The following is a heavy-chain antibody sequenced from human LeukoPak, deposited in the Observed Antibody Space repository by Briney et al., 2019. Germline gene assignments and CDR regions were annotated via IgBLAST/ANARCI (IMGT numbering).Heavy chain of an antibody. CDR2: MNPNSGNT. J-gene: IGHJ6*02. CDR1: GYTFTSYD. D-gene: IGHD3-9*01. Sequence: ASVKVSCKASGYTFTSYDINWVRQATGQGLEWMGCMNPNSGNTGYAQKFQGRVTMTRNTSISTAYMELSSLRSEDTAVYYCARGLHDILTGYNEYYYYGMDVWGQGTTVTVSS. CDR3: ARGLHDILTGYNEYYYYGMDV. V-gene: IGHV1-8*01.